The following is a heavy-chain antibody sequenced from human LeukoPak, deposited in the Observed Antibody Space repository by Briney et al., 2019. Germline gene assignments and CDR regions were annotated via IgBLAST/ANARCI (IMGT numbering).Heavy chain of an antibody. CDR1: GYSNTNTNY. V-gene: IGHV4-38-2*01. Sequence: PSETLSLTCAVSGYSNTNTNYWGGIRQPPGKGLEWIGSIYHSGTTYYNLSLKSRVTISVDTSKNQFSLKISSVTAADTAMYYCAKELPPSAAFDVWGQGTMVTVSS. CDR3: AKELPPSAAFDV. D-gene: IGHD1-26*01. J-gene: IGHJ3*01. CDR2: IYHSGTT.